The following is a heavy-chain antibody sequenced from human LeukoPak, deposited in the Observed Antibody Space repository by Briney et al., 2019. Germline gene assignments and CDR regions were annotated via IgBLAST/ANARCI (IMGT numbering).Heavy chain of an antibody. V-gene: IGHV3-23*01. CDR2: ITGNGATT. Sequence: GGSLRLSCAASGFSFSNYGMNWVRQAPGKGLEWVSGITGNGATTYYADSVKGRFTISRDNAKNSLYLQMNSLRAEDTAVYYCARAHNYYDSSGYYWGQGTLVTVSS. D-gene: IGHD3-22*01. CDR3: ARAHNYYDSSGYY. CDR1: GFSFSNYG. J-gene: IGHJ4*02.